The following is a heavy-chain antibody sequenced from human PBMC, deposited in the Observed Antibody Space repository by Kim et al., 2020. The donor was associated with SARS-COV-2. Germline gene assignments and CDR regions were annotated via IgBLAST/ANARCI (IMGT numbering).Heavy chain of an antibody. CDR3: ARAVPGFDS. V-gene: IGHV3-21*01. Sequence: YIYYADSVKSRFTISRDNAKNSLSLQMNSLRAEDTAIYYCARAVPGFDSWGQGTLVTVSS. D-gene: IGHD3-10*01. CDR2: YI. J-gene: IGHJ4*02.